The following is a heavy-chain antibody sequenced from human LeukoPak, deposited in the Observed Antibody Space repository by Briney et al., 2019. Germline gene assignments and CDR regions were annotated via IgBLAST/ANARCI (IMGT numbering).Heavy chain of an antibody. CDR3: ARVVSYYDILTGSTMGYYFDY. CDR1: GYSFTSYW. J-gene: IGHJ4*02. CDR2: IYPGDYDP. Sequence: GESLNISWKGSGYSFTSYWIGLVRQMPGKGLGWMWIIYPGDYDPRYSASVQGPVTISADKSISTAYLQWSSLKASDTAMYYCARVVSYYDILTGSTMGYYFDYWGQGTLVTVSS. D-gene: IGHD3-9*01. V-gene: IGHV5-51*01.